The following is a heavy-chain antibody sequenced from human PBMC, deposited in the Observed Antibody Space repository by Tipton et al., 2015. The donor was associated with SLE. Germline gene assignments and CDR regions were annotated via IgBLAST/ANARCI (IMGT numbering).Heavy chain of an antibody. V-gene: IGHV4-38-2*02. Sequence: TLSLTCTVSHYSISSGYYWGWIRQPPGKGLEWIGSFYHSGSTYYNPSLKSRVTISVDTSKNQFSLKLSSVTAADTAVYYCVGYSSGWYGMDVWGQGTTVTVSS. CDR3: VGYSSGWYGMDV. CDR1: HYSISSGYY. D-gene: IGHD6-19*01. J-gene: IGHJ6*02. CDR2: FYHSGST.